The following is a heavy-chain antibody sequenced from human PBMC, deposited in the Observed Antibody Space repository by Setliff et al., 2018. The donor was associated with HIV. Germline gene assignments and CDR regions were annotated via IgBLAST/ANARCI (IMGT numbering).Heavy chain of an antibody. J-gene: IGHJ4*02. CDR3: ARNTRAGDFDY. CDR2: IYYSGST. V-gene: IGHV4-39*01. D-gene: IGHD3-10*01. Sequence: LSLTCTVSGGSISDSRYYWGWIRQPPGKGLEWIGNIYYSGSTYYNPSLKSRVTISVDTSKNQFSLRLTSVTAADTAVYYCARNTRAGDFDYWGQGTLVTVSS. CDR1: GGSISDSRYY.